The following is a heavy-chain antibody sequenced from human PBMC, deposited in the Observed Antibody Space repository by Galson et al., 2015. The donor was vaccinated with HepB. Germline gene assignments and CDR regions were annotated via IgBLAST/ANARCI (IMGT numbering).Heavy chain of an antibody. D-gene: IGHD4-17*01. CDR3: AKDDSYGERGYYYMDV. J-gene: IGHJ6*03. CDR2: ISYDGSNK. CDR1: GFTFSSYG. V-gene: IGHV3-30*18. Sequence: LRLSCAASGFTFSSYGMHWVRQAPGKGLEWVAVISYDGSNKYYADSVKGRFTISRDNSKNTLYLQMNSLRAEDTAVYYCAKDDSYGERGYYYMDVWGKGTTVTVSS.